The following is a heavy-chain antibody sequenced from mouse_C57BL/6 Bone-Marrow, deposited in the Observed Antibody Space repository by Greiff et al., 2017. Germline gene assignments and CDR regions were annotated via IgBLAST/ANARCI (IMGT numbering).Heavy chain of an antibody. CDR3: ARLYGNSFDY. D-gene: IGHD2-1*01. CDR2: IRNKANGYTT. J-gene: IGHJ2*01. Sequence: EVPGVESGGGLVQPGGSLSLSCAASGFTFTDYYMSWVRQPPGKALEWLGFIRNKANGYTTEYSASVKGRFTISRDNSQSILYLPMNALRAEDSATYYCARLYGNSFDYWGQGTTLTVSS. CDR1: GFTFTDYY. V-gene: IGHV7-3*01.